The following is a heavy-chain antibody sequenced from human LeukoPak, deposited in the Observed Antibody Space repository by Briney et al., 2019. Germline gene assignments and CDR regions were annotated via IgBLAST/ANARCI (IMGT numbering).Heavy chain of an antibody. CDR2: IQPNSGGT. V-gene: IGHV1-2*02. CDR1: GYTFIDYY. D-gene: IGHD3-10*01. CDR3: ARASRSGDKGYAFDI. J-gene: IGHJ3*02. Sequence: ASLKVSCKASGYTFIDYYIQWVRQAPGQGLEWMGWIQPNSGGTTYAQKFQGRVTMTRHTPISTAYMELSRLRSDDTAVYCCARASRSGDKGYAFDIWGQGTMVTVSS.